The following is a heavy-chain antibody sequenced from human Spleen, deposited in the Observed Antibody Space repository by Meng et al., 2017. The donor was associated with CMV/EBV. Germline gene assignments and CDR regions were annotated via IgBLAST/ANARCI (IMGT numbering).Heavy chain of an antibody. V-gene: IGHV3-23*01. CDR1: GFTFSIYA. D-gene: IGHD3-3*01. CDR2: IGGSDDNT. CDR3: ARENYDFWSGPDAFDI. Sequence: GGSLRLSCAASGFTFSIYAMSWVRQAPGKGLEWVSAIGGSDDNTNHADSVKGRFTISRDNSKNTLYLQMNSLRAEDTAVYYCARENYDFWSGPDAFDIWGQGTMVTVSS. J-gene: IGHJ3*02.